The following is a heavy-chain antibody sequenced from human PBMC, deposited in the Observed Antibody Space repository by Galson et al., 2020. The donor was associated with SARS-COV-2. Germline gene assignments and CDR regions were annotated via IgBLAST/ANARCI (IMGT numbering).Heavy chain of an antibody. Sequence: GGSLRLSCAASGFTFSSYAMHWVRQAPGKGLEWVAVISYDGSNKYYADSVKGRFTISRDNSKNTLYLQMNSLRAEDTAVYYCARVKGGSYRQGLDYWGQGTLATVSS. CDR1: GFTFSSYA. CDR3: ARVKGGSYRQGLDY. V-gene: IGHV3-30*04. CDR2: ISYDGSNK. J-gene: IGHJ4*02. D-gene: IGHD1-26*01.